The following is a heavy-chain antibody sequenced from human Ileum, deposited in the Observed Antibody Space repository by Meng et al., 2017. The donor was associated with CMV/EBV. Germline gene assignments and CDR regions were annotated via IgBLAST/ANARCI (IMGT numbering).Heavy chain of an antibody. Sequence: CTASGFTVRHYATRWVRQAPGEELGCVAIMSSDGSNTHYADSVKGRFTITRDNSKETLSLQVNSLKAEDSAVYYCTRGEGPGRYLIDYWGQGALVTVSS. D-gene: IGHD3-10*01. CDR1: GFTVRHYA. CDR3: TRGEGPGRYLIDY. J-gene: IGHJ4*02. CDR2: MSSDGSNT. V-gene: IGHV3-30-3*01.